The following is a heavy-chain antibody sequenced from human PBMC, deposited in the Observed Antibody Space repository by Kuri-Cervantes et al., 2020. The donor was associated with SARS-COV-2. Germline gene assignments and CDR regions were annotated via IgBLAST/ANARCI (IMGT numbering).Heavy chain of an antibody. J-gene: IGHJ6*02. CDR2: IYSGGSST. V-gene: IGHV3-23*03. D-gene: IGHD3-10*01. CDR1: GFTFSSYA. Sequence: GGSLRLSCAASGFTFSSYAMSWVRQAPGKGLEWVSVIYSGGSSTYYADSVEGRFTISRDNSKNTLYLQMNSLRAEDTAVYYCASMVRGNYGMDVWGQGTTVTVSS. CDR3: ASMVRGNYGMDV.